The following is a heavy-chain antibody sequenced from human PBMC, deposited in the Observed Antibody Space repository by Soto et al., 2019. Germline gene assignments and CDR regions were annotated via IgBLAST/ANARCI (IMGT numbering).Heavy chain of an antibody. CDR3: ARGSIFGTTRYYYGMDV. V-gene: IGHV1-18*01. CDR1: GYTFTSYG. D-gene: IGHD3-3*01. J-gene: IGHJ6*02. CDR2: VSAYNGNT. Sequence: GASVKVSFKASGYTFTSYGISWLRQAPGQGLEWMGWVSAYNGNTNYAQKLQGRVTMTTDTSTSTAYMELRSLRSDDTAVYYCARGSIFGTTRYYYGMDVWGQGTTVTVSS.